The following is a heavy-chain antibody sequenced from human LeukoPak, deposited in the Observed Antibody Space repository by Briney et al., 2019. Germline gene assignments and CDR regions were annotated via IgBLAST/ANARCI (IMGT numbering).Heavy chain of an antibody. D-gene: IGHD5-18*01. Sequence: GGSLRLSCVASGLTFSTYGTSWVRQAPGKGLEWVSGISGSGGSTPYADSVKGRFTISRDNSKNTLYLQMNSLRAEDTAVYYWAKDLDDTAIIRRPFDIWGQGTMVTVSS. V-gene: IGHV3-23*01. CDR3: AKDLDDTAIIRRPFDI. CDR2: ISGSGGST. J-gene: IGHJ3*02. CDR1: GLTFSTYG.